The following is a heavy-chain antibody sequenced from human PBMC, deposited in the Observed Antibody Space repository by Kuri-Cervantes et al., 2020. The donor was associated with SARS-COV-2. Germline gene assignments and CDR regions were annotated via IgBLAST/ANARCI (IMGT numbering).Heavy chain of an antibody. V-gene: IGHV4-30-4*08. Sequence: LRLSCTVSGGSISSGDYYWSWIRQPPGKGLEWIGYIYYSGSTYYNPSLKSRVTISVDTSKNQFSLKLSSVTAADTAVYYYASDHIAVAGTGDYWGQGTLVTVSS. CDR1: GGSISSGDYY. CDR3: ASDHIAVAGTGDY. CDR2: IYYSGST. D-gene: IGHD6-19*01. J-gene: IGHJ4*02.